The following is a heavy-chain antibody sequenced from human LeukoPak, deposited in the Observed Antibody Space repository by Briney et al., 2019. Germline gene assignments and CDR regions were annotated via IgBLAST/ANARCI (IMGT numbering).Heavy chain of an antibody. J-gene: IGHJ6*02. D-gene: IGHD3-3*01. Sequence: SWIRQPPGQALEWLALIDLDADKYYSTSLKTRLTISKDTSKNQVVLTMTNMDPVDTATFFFFKQKTAYDFWSGPYYYGMDVWGQGTTVTVSS. CDR3: FKQKTAYDFWSGPYYYGMDV. CDR2: IDLDADK. V-gene: IGHV2-70*13.